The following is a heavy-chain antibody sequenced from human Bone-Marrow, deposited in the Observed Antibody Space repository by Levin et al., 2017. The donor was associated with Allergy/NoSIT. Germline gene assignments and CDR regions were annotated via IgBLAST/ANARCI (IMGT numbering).Heavy chain of an antibody. CDR3: AGGIGDYDAFDI. D-gene: IGHD4-17*01. CDR1: GGTFSSYA. CDR2: IIPIFGTA. V-gene: IGHV1-69*13. J-gene: IGHJ3*02. Sequence: ASVKVSCKASGGTFSSYAISWVRQAPGQGLEWMGGIIPIFGTANYAQKFQGRVTITADESTSTAYMELSSLRSEDTAVYYCAGGIGDYDAFDIWGQGTMVTVSS.